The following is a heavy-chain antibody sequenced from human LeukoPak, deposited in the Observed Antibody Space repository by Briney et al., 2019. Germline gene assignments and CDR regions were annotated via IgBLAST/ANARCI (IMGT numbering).Heavy chain of an antibody. J-gene: IGHJ4*02. D-gene: IGHD5-24*01. CDR2: ISGSGGST. CDR1: GITFTSHA. V-gene: IGHV3-23*01. Sequence: PGGSLRLSCAASGITFTSHAMSWVRQAPGKGPEWVSAISGSGGSTYYADSVKGRFTISRDNSKSTLFLQMNSLRAEDTAVYYCAKDPRVGSRVATPCHWGQGTLVTVSS. CDR3: AKDPRVGSRVATPCH.